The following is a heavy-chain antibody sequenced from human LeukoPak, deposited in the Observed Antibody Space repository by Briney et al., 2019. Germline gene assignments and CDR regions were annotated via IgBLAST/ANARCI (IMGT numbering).Heavy chain of an antibody. D-gene: IGHD3-3*01. CDR2: IKSKTNGGTT. Sequence: GGSLRLSCAVSGFVFSDAWMSWVRQAPGKGLEWVGRIKSKTNGGTTDYAAPVKRRFSISRDDSKNTLFLQMYSLRTEDTGVYYCSTMSAIFGVVIPDYWGQGTLVSVSP. CDR3: STMSAIFGVVIPDY. V-gene: IGHV3-15*01. J-gene: IGHJ4*02. CDR1: GFVFSDAW.